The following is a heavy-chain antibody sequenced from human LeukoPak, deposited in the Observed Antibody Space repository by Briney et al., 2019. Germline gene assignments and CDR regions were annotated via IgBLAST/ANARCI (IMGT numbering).Heavy chain of an antibody. CDR2: IYYSGST. J-gene: IGHJ4*02. V-gene: IGHV4-59*01. Sequence: SETLSLTCTVSGGSISSYYWSWIRQPPGKGLEWIGYIYYSGSTNYNPSLKSRVTISVDTSKNQFSLKLSSVTAADTAVYYCAREQTRAGDLDYWGQGAQITVSS. CDR1: GGSISSYY. CDR3: AREQTRAGDLDY. D-gene: IGHD6-13*01.